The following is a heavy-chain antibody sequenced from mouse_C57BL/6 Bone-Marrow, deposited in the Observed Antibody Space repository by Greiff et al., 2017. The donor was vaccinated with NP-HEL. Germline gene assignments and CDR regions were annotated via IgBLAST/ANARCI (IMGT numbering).Heavy chain of an antibody. Sequence: QVQLQQPGAELVMPGASVKLSCKASGYTFTSYWMHWVKQRPGQGLEWIGEIDPSDSYTNYNQKFKGKSTLTVDKSSSTASMQLRSLTSEDSAVYYCASCGGNYFDYWGQGTTLTVSS. J-gene: IGHJ2*01. CDR2: IDPSDSYT. CDR1: GYTFTSYW. V-gene: IGHV1-69*01. CDR3: ASCGGNYFDY.